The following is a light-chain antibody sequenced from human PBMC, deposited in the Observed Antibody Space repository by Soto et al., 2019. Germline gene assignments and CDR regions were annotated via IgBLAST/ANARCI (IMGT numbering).Light chain of an antibody. CDR2: EES. CDR1: QAVPNN. CDR3: QQVKTYPRT. J-gene: IGKJ4*01. Sequence: DIHLTQSPSFLSASVGDRVTITCRPSQAVPNNMAWYQQKPGKPPKLLIYEESTLHSGVPSRFSGRKSGTQFTLTIDSQQPEDFATYYCQQVKTYPRTFGGGTRWRSN. V-gene: IGKV1-9*01.